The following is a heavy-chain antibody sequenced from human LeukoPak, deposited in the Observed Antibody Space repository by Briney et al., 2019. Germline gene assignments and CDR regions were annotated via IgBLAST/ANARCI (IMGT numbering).Heavy chain of an antibody. Sequence: PGRSLRLSCAASGFTFNTYAMHWVRQAPGKGLEWVAFIWYDGSNKYYVESVKGRFTISRDNSKNTLYLQMNSLRAEDTAVYYCVRDKWRSGYSNTFDMWGQGTMVTVSS. V-gene: IGHV3-33*01. CDR1: GFTFNTYA. CDR2: IWYDGSNK. D-gene: IGHD3-22*01. J-gene: IGHJ3*02. CDR3: VRDKWRSGYSNTFDM.